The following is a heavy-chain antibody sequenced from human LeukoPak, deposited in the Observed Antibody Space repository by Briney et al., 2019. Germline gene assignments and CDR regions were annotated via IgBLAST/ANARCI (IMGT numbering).Heavy chain of an antibody. V-gene: IGHV3-30*18. CDR3: ANGDYSYFDY. CDR2: ISYDGSNK. Sequence: PGGSLRLSCAASGFTFSSYGMPWVRQAPGKGLEWVAVISYDGSNKYYADSVKGRFTISRDNSKNTLYLQMNSLRAEDTAVYYCANGDYSYFDYWGQGTLVTVSS. J-gene: IGHJ4*02. CDR1: GFTFSSYG. D-gene: IGHD4-17*01.